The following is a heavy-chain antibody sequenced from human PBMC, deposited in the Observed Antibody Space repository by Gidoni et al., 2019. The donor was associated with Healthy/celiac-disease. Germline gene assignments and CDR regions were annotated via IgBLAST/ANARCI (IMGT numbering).Heavy chain of an antibody. D-gene: IGHD2-2*02. CDR3: AKEGYCSSTSCYMSDY. Sequence: QVQLVESGGGVVQPGRSLRLSCAASGFTFSSYGMHWVRQAPGKGLEWVAVISYDGSNKYYADSVKGRFTISRDNSKNTLYLQMNSLRAEDTAVYYCAKEGYCSSTSCYMSDYWGQGTLVTVSS. J-gene: IGHJ4*02. CDR2: ISYDGSNK. CDR1: GFTFSSYG. V-gene: IGHV3-30*18.